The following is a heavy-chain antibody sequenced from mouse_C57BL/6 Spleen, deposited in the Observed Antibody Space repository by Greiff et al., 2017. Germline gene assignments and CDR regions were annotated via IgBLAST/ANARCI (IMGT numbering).Heavy chain of an antibody. Sequence: QVHVKQSGAELARPGASVKLSCKTSGYTFTSYGISWVKQRTGQGLEWIGEIYPRSGNTYYNEKFTGKAKLTAAKSSSTAYMELRSLTSEDSAVYFCARPEGLTCDLYYSLDYWGQGTSVTVSS. CDR2: IYPRSGNT. V-gene: IGHV1-81*01. CDR3: ARPEGLTCDLYYSLDY. CDR1: GYTFTSYG. D-gene: IGHD2-13*01. J-gene: IGHJ4*01.